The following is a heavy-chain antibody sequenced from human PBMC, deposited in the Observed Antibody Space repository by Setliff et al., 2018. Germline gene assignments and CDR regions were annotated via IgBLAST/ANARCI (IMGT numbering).Heavy chain of an antibody. CDR1: GFTFDDYG. V-gene: IGHV3-43D*04. CDR3: AKGLTGDWGVDY. Sequence: PGGSLRLSCAASGFTFDDYGMHWVRQAPGKGLEWVSPITWDGGSTYYADSVKGRFTISRDNSKNSLYLQMNSLRAEDTALYYCAKGLTGDWGVDYWGQGTLVTVSS. J-gene: IGHJ4*02. CDR2: ITWDGGST. D-gene: IGHD7-27*01.